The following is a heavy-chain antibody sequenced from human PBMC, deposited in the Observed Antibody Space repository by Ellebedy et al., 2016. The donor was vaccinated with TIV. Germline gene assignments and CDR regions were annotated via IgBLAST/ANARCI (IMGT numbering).Heavy chain of an antibody. J-gene: IGHJ4*02. Sequence: SVKVSXXASGGTFSRHPMSWVRQAPGQGLEWMGGITPMFGTANYAQKFQGRVTMTADESTTTAYMELSSLRSEDTAVYYCARAGPDSSGGLDYWGQGTLVTVSS. D-gene: IGHD3-22*01. CDR2: ITPMFGTA. V-gene: IGHV1-69*13. CDR1: GGTFSRHP. CDR3: ARAGPDSSGGLDY.